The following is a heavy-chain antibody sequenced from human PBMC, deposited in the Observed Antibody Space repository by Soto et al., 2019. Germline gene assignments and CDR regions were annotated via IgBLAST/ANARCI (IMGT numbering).Heavy chain of an antibody. CDR2: ISHDGKKI. D-gene: IGHD2-21*01. CDR1: GFTFSTYG. V-gene: IGHV3-30*18. J-gene: IGHJ4*02. Sequence: QVQLVESGGGVVQPGTSLRLSCAASGFTFSTYGIHWVRQAPGKGLEWLTVISHDGKKIHYAESVKGRFTVSRDNSKNSVNLYMNSLGGEDSAVYYSAKYLQDDNYCCSEGNFNHWCQGTVGTVSS. CDR3: AKYLQDDNYCCSEGNFNH.